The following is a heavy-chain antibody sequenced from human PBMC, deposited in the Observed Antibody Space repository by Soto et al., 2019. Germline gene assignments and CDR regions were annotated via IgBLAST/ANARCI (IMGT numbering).Heavy chain of an antibody. V-gene: IGHV4-59*01. CDR3: GGKNYDSSGYFDY. Sequence: SETLSLTCTVSGGSISSYYWSWIRQPPGKGLEWIGYMYYSGSTSYNPSLKSRVTISVDTSKNQFSLKLSSVTAADTAVYYCGGKNYDSSGYFDYWGQGTLVTVSS. CDR1: GGSISSYY. D-gene: IGHD3-22*01. CDR2: MYYSGST. J-gene: IGHJ4*02.